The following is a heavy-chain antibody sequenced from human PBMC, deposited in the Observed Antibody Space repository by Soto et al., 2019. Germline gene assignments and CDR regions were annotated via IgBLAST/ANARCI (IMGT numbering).Heavy chain of an antibody. CDR2: ISSSSSYI. CDR3: ARMGSQRYYYYGMDV. D-gene: IGHD6-25*01. J-gene: IGHJ6*02. Sequence: EVQLVESGGGLVKPGGSLRLSCAASGFTFSSYSMNSVRQAPGKGLEWVSSISSSSSYIYYADSVKGRFTISRDNAKNSLYLQMSSLRAEDTAVYYCARMGSQRYYYYGMDVWGQGTTVTVSS. CDR1: GFTFSSYS. V-gene: IGHV3-21*01.